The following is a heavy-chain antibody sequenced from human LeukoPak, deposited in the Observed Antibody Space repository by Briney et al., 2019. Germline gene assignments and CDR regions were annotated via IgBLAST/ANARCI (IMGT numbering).Heavy chain of an antibody. CDR2: INPNSGGT. CDR3: ARENCTNGVCYKQLDY. CDR1: GYTFTGYY. D-gene: IGHD2-8*01. V-gene: IGHV1-2*02. J-gene: IGHJ4*02. Sequence: ASVKVSCKASGYTFTGYYMHWVRQAPGQGREWMGWINPNSGGTNYAQKFQGRVTMTRDTSISTAYMELSRLRSDDTAVYYCARENCTNGVCYKQLDYWGQGTLVTVSS.